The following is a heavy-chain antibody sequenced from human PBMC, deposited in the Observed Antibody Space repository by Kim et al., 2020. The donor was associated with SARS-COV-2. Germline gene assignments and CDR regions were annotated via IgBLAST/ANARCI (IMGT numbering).Heavy chain of an antibody. Sequence: GGSLRLSCAASGFTFSSYAMNWVRLAPGRGLQWVSTITRTGSSPYYADSVKGRFTVSRDNSKNTLYLQMNSLRAEDTAIYYCARTTYGYSGDYWGQGTLVTVSS. J-gene: IGHJ4*02. D-gene: IGHD5-18*01. V-gene: IGHV3-23*01. CDR3: ARTTYGYSGDY. CDR1: GFTFSSYA. CDR2: ITRTGSSP.